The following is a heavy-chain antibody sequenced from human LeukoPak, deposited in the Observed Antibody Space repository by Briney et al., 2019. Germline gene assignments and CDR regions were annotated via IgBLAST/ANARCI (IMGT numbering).Heavy chain of an antibody. CDR1: GGSISSGSYY. D-gene: IGHD2-21*01. V-gene: IGHV4-61*02. J-gene: IGHJ4*02. CDR3: ARDAPEGDGDY. CDR2: IYTSGST. Sequence: SQTLSLTCTVSGGSISSGSYYWSWIRQPAGKGLEWIGRIYTSGSTNYNPSLKSRVTISVDTSKNQFSLKLSSVTAADTAVYYCARDAPEGDGDYWGQGTLVTVSS.